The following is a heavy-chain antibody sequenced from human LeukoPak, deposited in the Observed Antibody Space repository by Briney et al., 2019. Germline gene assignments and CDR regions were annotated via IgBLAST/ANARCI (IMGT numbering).Heavy chain of an antibody. J-gene: IGHJ4*02. D-gene: IGHD6-6*01. V-gene: IGHV4-59*01. CDR3: ARHPLEYSSSLELDY. Sequence: SETLSLTCTVSGGSISSYYWSWIRQPPGKGLEWIGYIYYSGSTNYNPSLKSRVTISVDTSKNQFSLKLSSVTAADTAVYYCARHPLEYSSSLELDYWGQGTLVTVSS. CDR1: GGSISSYY. CDR2: IYYSGST.